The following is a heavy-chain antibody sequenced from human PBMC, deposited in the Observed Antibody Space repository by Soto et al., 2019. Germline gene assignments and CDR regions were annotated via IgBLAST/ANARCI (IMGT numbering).Heavy chain of an antibody. V-gene: IGHV4-61*01. Sequence: QVQLQESGPGLVKPSETLSLTCTVSGGSVSSGHYYWTWIRQPPGKGLEWIGYIHYSGSTNYNPSLKSRVTMSVDTSKNQCSLRLSSVTAADTAVYYCARDKWDGYTSGVFDYWGQGTLVTVSS. D-gene: IGHD5-18*01. CDR2: IHYSGST. CDR3: ARDKWDGYTSGVFDY. J-gene: IGHJ4*02. CDR1: GGSVSSGHYY.